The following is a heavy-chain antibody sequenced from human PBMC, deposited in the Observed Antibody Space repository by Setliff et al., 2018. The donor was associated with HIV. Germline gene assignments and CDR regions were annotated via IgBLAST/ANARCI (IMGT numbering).Heavy chain of an antibody. CDR3: ARAPRGVGSSSHFDY. J-gene: IGHJ4*02. V-gene: IGHV1-8*02. Sequence: ASVKVSCKASGYTFSNYDINWVRQATGQGLEWMGWMNPNSGNTGYAQKFQGRVTTTRNTSISTAYMQLSSLRSEDTAVYFCARAPRGVGSSSHFDYWGRGTLVTVSS. CDR1: GYTFSNYD. D-gene: IGHD2-2*01. CDR2: MNPNSGNT.